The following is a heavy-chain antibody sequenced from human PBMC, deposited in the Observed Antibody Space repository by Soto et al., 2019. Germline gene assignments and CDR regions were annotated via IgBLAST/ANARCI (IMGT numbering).Heavy chain of an antibody. J-gene: IGHJ6*01. CDR2: VWYDGSKK. V-gene: IGHV3-33*01. CDR3: ARPLEQWQLGFGMDV. CDR1: GFTLSTYG. D-gene: IGHD6-19*01. Sequence: QVQLVESGGGVVQPGGSLRLSCAASGFTLSTYGMHWVRQAPGKGLEWVAVVWYDGSKKYYADSVKGRFTVSRDNSKNTQYLQMNSLKAEDTAVYYCARPLEQWQLGFGMDVWGQGSPVTVSS.